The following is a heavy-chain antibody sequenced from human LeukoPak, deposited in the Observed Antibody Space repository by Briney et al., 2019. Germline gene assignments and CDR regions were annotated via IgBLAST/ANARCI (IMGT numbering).Heavy chain of an antibody. D-gene: IGHD6-6*01. CDR2: IYHSGST. J-gene: IGHJ1*01. Sequence: PAETVSLICTVSGGSISSYYWSWIGQPPGEGLEWIGYIYHSGSTNYNPSLKSRVTISVDTSTNQFSLKMRSATAADTAVYYCAKGLNQPNEYWGKGTVDPVSS. V-gene: IGHV4-59*08. CDR1: GGSISSYY. CDR3: AKGLNQPNEY.